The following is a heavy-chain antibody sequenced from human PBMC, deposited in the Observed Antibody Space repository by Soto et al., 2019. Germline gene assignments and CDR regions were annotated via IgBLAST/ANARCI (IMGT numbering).Heavy chain of an antibody. J-gene: IGHJ4*02. CDR3: ARGLLPRYCSGGSCYGIDS. CDR2: IIPILGIA. Sequence: QVQLVQSGAEVKKPGSSVKVSCKASGGTFSSYTISWVRQAPGQGLEWMGRIIPILGIANYAQKFQGRVTITADNSTSTAYMELSSLRSEDTAVYYCARGLLPRYCSGGSCYGIDSWGQGTLVTVSS. D-gene: IGHD2-15*01. V-gene: IGHV1-69*02. CDR1: GGTFSSYT.